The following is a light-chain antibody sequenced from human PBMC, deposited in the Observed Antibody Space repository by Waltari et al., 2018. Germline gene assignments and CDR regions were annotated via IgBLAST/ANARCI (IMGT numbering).Light chain of an antibody. Sequence: NFMLTQPHSVSESPGKTVTISFTRRSGSIASNYVQWYQQRPGSAPTTVIYEDNQRPSGVPDRFSGSIDSSSNSASLTISGLKTEDEADYYCQSYDSSNHVVFGGGTKLTVL. V-gene: IGLV6-57*03. CDR2: EDN. CDR3: QSYDSSNHVV. CDR1: SGSIASNY. J-gene: IGLJ2*01.